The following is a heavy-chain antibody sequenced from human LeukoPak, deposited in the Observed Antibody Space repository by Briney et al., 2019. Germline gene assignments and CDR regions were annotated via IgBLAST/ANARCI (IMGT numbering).Heavy chain of an antibody. D-gene: IGHD2-21*02. Sequence: SETLSLTCTVSVGSISSYYWSWIRQPAGKGLEWIGRIYTSGSTNYNPSLKSRVTMSVDTSKNQFSLKLSSVTAADTAVYYCARDNVVVTAIPFDYWGQGTLVTVSS. V-gene: IGHV4-4*07. CDR1: VGSISSYY. CDR3: ARDNVVVTAIPFDY. CDR2: IYTSGST. J-gene: IGHJ4*02.